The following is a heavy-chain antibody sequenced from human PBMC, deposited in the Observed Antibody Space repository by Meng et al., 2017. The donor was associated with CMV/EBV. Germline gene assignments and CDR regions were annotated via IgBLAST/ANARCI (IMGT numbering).Heavy chain of an antibody. CDR2: FLYDGSDE. CDR3: ANVAQSPGWELHHYYYGMDV. D-gene: IGHD1-26*01. J-gene: IGHJ6*02. Sequence: GESLKISCAASGFTLSTYTMHWVRQAPGKGLEWVAAFLYDGSDEYYADSVKGRFTISRDNIKNTLFLQMNSLRADDTAVYYCANVAQSPGWELHHYYYGMDVWGQGTTVTVSS. CDR1: GFTLSTYT. V-gene: IGHV3-30*04.